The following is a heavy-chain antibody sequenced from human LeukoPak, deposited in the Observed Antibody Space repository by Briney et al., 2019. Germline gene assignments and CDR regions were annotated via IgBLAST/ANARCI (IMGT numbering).Heavy chain of an antibody. D-gene: IGHD2-2*01. CDR3: ARGIGGYCSSTSCPED. Sequence: SVKVSCKASGGTFSSYAISWVRQAPGQGLEWMGGIIPIFGTANYAQKFQGRVTITADESTSTAYMELSSLGSEDTAVYYCARGIGGYCSSTSCPEDWGQGTLVTVSS. V-gene: IGHV1-69*01. CDR1: GGTFSSYA. CDR2: IIPIFGTA. J-gene: IGHJ4*02.